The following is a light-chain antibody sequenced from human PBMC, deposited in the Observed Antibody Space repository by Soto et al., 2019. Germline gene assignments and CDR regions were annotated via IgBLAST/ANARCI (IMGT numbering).Light chain of an antibody. CDR3: QQRSDWPCT. J-gene: IGKJ1*01. CDR1: ESVTNY. CDR2: DVS. Sequence: EIVLTQSPATLSLSPGERGTLSCRASESVTNYLAWYQQKPGQAPRLLVYDVSNRAAGIPARFSGGGSGTDFTLTISNLEPEDFAVYYCQQRSDWPCTFGQGTKVEIK. V-gene: IGKV3-11*01.